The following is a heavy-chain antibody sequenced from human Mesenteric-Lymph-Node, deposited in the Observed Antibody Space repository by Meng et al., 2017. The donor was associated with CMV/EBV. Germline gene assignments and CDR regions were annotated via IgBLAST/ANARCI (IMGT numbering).Heavy chain of an antibody. J-gene: IGHJ3*02. V-gene: IGHV3-33*08. D-gene: IGHD5-18*01. CDR2: IWYDGSNK. CDR1: GFTFSSYA. Sequence: GESLKISCAASGFTFSSYAMHWVRQAPGKGLEWVAVIWYDGSNKYYADSVKGRFTISRDNAKKSVYLQTDSLRAEDTALYYCARVLTLQLWLPGEAFDSWGQGTVVTVSS. CDR3: ARVLTLQLWLPGEAFDS.